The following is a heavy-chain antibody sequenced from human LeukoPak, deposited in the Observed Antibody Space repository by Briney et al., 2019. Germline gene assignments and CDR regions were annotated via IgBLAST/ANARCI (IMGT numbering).Heavy chain of an antibody. J-gene: IGHJ4*02. CDR3: ARALELSRVVYDY. CDR1: GGSISVHY. Sequence: SETLSLTCTVSGGSISVHYWNWIRQPPGKGLEXXXFISDSGQTXSXSSLXXXVTMSVXTSRNQFSLKLRAVTAADTAVYYCARALELSRVVYDYWGQGTLVTVSS. V-gene: IGHV4-59*11. D-gene: IGHD3-16*02. CDR2: ISDSGQT.